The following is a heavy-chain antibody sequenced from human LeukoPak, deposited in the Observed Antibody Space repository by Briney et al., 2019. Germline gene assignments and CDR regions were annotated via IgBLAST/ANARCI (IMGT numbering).Heavy chain of an antibody. Sequence: GGSLRLFRAASGFTVSSNYMSWVRQAPGKGLEWVSVIYSGGGTYYADSVKGRFSISRDNSKNTLYLQMNSLRAEDTAVYYCARGHGDFDYWGQGTLVTVSS. D-gene: IGHD3-10*01. V-gene: IGHV3-66*01. CDR3: ARGHGDFDY. J-gene: IGHJ4*02. CDR2: IYSGGGT. CDR1: GFTVSSNY.